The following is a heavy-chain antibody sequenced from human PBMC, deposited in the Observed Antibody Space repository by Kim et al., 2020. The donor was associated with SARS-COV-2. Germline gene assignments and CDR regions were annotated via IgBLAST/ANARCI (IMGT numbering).Heavy chain of an antibody. CDR2: IRDSGGST. V-gene: IGHV3-23*01. CDR1: GFTFSSYA. J-gene: IGHJ4*02. Sequence: GGSLRLSCAASGFTFSSYAMSWVRQAPGKGLEWVSVIRDSGGSTYYADSVKGRFTISRDNSKNTLYLQMNNLRAEDTALYYCAKVIGGAVIPSFDYWGQGTLVTVSS. D-gene: IGHD3-16*02. CDR3: AKVIGGAVIPSFDY.